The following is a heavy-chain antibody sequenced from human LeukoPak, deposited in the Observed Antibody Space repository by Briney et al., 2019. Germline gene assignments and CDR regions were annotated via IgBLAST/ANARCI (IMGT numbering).Heavy chain of an antibody. CDR1: GGSISSHY. V-gene: IGHV4-59*08. D-gene: IGHD3-10*01. J-gene: IGHJ4*02. Sequence: SETLSLTCTVSGGSISSHYWSWIRQPPGKGLEWIGYIYYSGSTNYNSSLKSRVTISVDTSKNQFSLKLSSVTVADTAVYYCARYVVYGSGKYYFDYWGQGTLVTVSS. CDR2: IYYSGST. CDR3: ARYVVYGSGKYYFDY.